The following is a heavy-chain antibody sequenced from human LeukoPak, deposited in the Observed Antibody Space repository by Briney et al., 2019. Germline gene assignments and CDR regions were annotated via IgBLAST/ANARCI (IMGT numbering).Heavy chain of an antibody. Sequence: SETLSLTCTVSGGSISSYYWSWIRQPPGKGLEWIGYIYYSGSTNYNPSLKSRVTISVDTSKNQFSLKLSSVTAADTAVYYCARVSLYPHWFDPWGQGTLVTVSS. CDR2: IYYSGST. D-gene: IGHD2-2*01. J-gene: IGHJ5*02. CDR1: GGSISSYY. V-gene: IGHV4-59*01. CDR3: ARVSLYPHWFDP.